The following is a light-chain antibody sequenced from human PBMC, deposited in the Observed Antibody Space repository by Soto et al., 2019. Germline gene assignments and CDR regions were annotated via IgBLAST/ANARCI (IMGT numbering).Light chain of an antibody. Sequence: ETVLTQSPATLSLSPGERVTLSCRASQTIRSNYLAWYRQTPGQAPRLLIYGASNRATGIADRFSGSGSGTDFTLIISRLEPEDFALYYCQQYGSSPWTFGQGTKLEIK. CDR1: QTIRSNY. J-gene: IGKJ1*01. CDR3: QQYGSSPWT. CDR2: GAS. V-gene: IGKV3-20*01.